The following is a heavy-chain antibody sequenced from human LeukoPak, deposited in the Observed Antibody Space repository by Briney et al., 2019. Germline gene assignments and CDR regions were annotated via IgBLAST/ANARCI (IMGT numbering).Heavy chain of an antibody. D-gene: IGHD6-19*01. V-gene: IGHV3-7*03. CDR3: VKNSGWYRLDS. CDR1: GFTFGHFW. J-gene: IGHJ4*02. CDR2: IKEDGGQK. Sequence: GGSLRLSCAASGFTFGHFWMTWIRQAPGKGLEWVADIKEDGGQKDYVDSVKGRFFISRDNAKNSLFLQMSSLRAEDTAVYYCVKNSGWYRLDSWGQGRLVIVSS.